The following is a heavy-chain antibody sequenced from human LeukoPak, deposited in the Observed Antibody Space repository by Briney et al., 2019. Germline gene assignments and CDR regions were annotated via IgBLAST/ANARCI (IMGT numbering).Heavy chain of an antibody. CDR1: GFTFSSYG. V-gene: IGHV3-30*18. D-gene: IGHD3-22*01. Sequence: GGSLRLSCAASGFTFSSYGMHWVRQAPGKGLEWVAVISYDGSNKYYADSVKGRFTISRDNSKNTLYLQMNSLRAEDTAVYYCAKDNYYDSSGYNYWGQGTLVTVSS. CDR2: ISYDGSNK. J-gene: IGHJ4*02. CDR3: AKDNYYDSSGYNY.